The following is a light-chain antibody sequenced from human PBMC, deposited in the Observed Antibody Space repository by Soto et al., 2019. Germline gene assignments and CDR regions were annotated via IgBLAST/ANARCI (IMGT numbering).Light chain of an antibody. CDR2: DAS. J-gene: IGKJ2*01. V-gene: IGKV3-20*01. CDR3: QQYATSPQT. CDR1: QSVSKSY. Sequence: EIVLTQSPGTLSLSPGERATLSCRASQSVSKSYLAWFQQKRGQAPRLLIYDASSRATGIPDRISGSGSGTDFTLTISRLEPEDFAVYYCQQYATSPQTFGQGTKLEIK.